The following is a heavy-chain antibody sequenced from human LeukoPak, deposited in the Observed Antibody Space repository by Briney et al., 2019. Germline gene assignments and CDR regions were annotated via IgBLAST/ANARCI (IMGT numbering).Heavy chain of an antibody. Sequence: GGSLRLSCAASGFTVSSNYMSWVRQAPGKGLEWVSVIYSGGSTYYADSVKGRFTISRDNSKNTLYLQMSSLRAEDTAVYYCARGDGSGHNWFDPWGQGTLVTVSS. V-gene: IGHV3-53*01. CDR1: GFTVSSNY. D-gene: IGHD3-10*01. CDR2: IYSGGST. CDR3: ARGDGSGHNWFDP. J-gene: IGHJ5*02.